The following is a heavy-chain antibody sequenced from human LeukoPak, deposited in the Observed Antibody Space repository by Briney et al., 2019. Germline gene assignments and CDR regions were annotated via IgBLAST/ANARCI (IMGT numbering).Heavy chain of an antibody. V-gene: IGHV1-69*13. Sequence: SVKVSCKASGGTFSSYAISWVRQAPGQGLEWMGGIIPIFGTANYAQKFQGRVTITADESTSTAYMELSSLRSEDTAVYYCARDGSSSWYGPTGYYYYMDVWGKGTTVTISS. D-gene: IGHD6-13*01. CDR3: ARDGSSSWYGPTGYYYYMDV. CDR2: IIPIFGTA. CDR1: GGTFSSYA. J-gene: IGHJ6*03.